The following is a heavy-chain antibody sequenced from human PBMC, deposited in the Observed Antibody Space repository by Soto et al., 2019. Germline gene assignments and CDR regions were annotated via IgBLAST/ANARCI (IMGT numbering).Heavy chain of an antibody. CDR3: AKQRAGFGSGSDTYYFDY. J-gene: IGHJ4*02. V-gene: IGHV3-23*01. Sequence: LRLSCIGSGFTFSSNAMSWVRQAPWKGLEWVSAISGSGGTTYYADSVKGRFAVSRDNSNNTLYLQMNSLRAEDTAVYYCAKQRAGFGSGSDTYYFDYWGQGTLVTVSS. D-gene: IGHD3-10*01. CDR1: GFTFSSNA. CDR2: ISGSGGTT.